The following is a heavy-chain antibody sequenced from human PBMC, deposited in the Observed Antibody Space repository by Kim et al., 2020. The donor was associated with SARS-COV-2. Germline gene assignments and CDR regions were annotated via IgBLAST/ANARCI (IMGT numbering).Heavy chain of an antibody. CDR1: GGSVSSGSYY. Sequence: SETLSLTCTVSGGSVSSGSYYWSWIRQPPGKGLEWIGYIYYSGSTNYNPSLKSRVTISVDTSKNQFSLKLSSVTAADTAVYYCARAGPGYCSGGSCYRTSWFDPWGQGTLVTVSS. D-gene: IGHD2-15*01. CDR3: ARAGPGYCSGGSCYRTSWFDP. CDR2: IYYSGST. V-gene: IGHV4-61*01. J-gene: IGHJ5*02.